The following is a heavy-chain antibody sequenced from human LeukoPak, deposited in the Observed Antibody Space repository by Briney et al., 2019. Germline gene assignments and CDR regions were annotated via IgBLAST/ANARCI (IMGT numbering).Heavy chain of an antibody. V-gene: IGHV4-30-2*01. J-gene: IGHJ6*02. D-gene: IGHD6-13*01. CDR3: ARGIAADGSYGMDV. Sequence: SETLSLTCAVSRVSISSGGYSWSWIRQPPGKGLEWIGYIYHSGSTYYNPSLKSRVTISVDRSKNQFSLKLSSVTAADTAVYYCARGIAADGSYGMDVWGQGTTVTVSS. CDR1: RVSISSGGYS. CDR2: IYHSGST.